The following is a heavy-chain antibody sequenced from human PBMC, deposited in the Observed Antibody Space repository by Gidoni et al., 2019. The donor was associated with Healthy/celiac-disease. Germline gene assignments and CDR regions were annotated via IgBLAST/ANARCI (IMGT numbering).Heavy chain of an antibody. CDR1: GFPFISSS. CDR2: ISSSSSYI. Sequence: ELQLVESGGGLVKPGGSLRLSCAASGFPFISSSLNWVRQAPGKGLEWVSSISSSSSYIYYADSVKGRFTISRDNAKNSLYLQMNSLRAEDTAVYYCARVGDYDFWSGYYNAFDIWGQGTMVTVSS. V-gene: IGHV3-21*01. J-gene: IGHJ3*02. D-gene: IGHD3-3*01. CDR3: ARVGDYDFWSGYYNAFDI.